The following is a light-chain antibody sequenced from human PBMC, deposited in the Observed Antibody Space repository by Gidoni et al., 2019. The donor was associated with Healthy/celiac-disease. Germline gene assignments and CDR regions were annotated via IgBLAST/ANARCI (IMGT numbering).Light chain of an antibody. CDR1: QSVSSY. CDR2: DAS. V-gene: IGKV3-11*01. Sequence: EIVLTQSPATLSLSPGERATLSCRASQSVSSYLAWYQQKPGQAPRLLIYDASNRATGIPARFSGSGSGTDFTLTISSLVPEDFAVYYCQQRSNWPPIFTFXPXTKVDIK. J-gene: IGKJ3*01. CDR3: QQRSNWPPIFT.